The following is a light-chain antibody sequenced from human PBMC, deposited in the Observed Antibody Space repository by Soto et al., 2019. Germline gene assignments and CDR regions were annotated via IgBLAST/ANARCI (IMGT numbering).Light chain of an antibody. J-gene: IGKJ4*01. V-gene: IGKV1-9*01. CDR3: QQLKSYRVT. CDR2: SAS. CDR1: QCISSY. Sequence: DIQLTQSPAFLSASVGDKVTITCRASQCISSYLAWYQQKPGKAPKLLIYSASTMQSGVPSRFSGSGSGPGFTLTVSSLQPEDFASYCWQQLKSYRVTCGGGTKVEIK.